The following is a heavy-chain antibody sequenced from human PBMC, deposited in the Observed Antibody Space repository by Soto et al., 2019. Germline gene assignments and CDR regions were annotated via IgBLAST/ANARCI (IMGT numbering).Heavy chain of an antibody. J-gene: IGHJ4*02. CDR2: IYYSGST. CDR3: ASSQQPSDIHYDILTGYSIGGFDY. V-gene: IGHV4-31*03. CDR1: GGSISSGGYY. D-gene: IGHD3-9*01. Sequence: QVQLQESGPGLVKPSQTLSLTCTVSGGSISSGGYYWSWIRQHPGKGLEWIGYIYYSGSTYYNPSLKSRVTISVDTSKNQFSLKLSSVTAADTAVYYCASSQQPSDIHYDILTGYSIGGFDYWGQGTLVTVSS.